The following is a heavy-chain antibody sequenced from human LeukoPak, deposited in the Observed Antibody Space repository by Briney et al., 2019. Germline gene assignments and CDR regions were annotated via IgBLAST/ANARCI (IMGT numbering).Heavy chain of an antibody. CDR1: GGTFSSYA. Sequence: GSSVKVSCKASGGTFSSYAISWVRQAPGQGLEWMGGIIPIFGTANYAQKFQGRVTITADESTSTAYMELSSLRSEDTAVYYRARVSAEVSHYYDSSGYYRTWGQGTLVTVSS. D-gene: IGHD3-22*01. V-gene: IGHV1-69*01. J-gene: IGHJ5*02. CDR2: IIPIFGTA. CDR3: ARVSAEVSHYYDSSGYYRT.